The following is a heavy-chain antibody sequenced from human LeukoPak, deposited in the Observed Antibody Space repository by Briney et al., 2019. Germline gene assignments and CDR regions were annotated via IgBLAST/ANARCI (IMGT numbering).Heavy chain of an antibody. J-gene: IGHJ4*02. Sequence: PGGSLRLSCAASGFTFSSYAMSWVRQAPGKGLEWVSAISGSSGSTYYADSVKGRFTISRDNSKNTLYLQMNSLRAEDTAVYYCAKGDGYSSSWYGGYWGXGTXVTXXS. CDR1: GFTFSSYA. CDR3: AKGDGYSSSWYGGY. D-gene: IGHD6-13*01. V-gene: IGHV3-23*01. CDR2: ISGSSGST.